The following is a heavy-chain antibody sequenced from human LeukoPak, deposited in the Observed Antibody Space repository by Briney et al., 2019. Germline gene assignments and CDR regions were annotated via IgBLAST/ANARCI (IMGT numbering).Heavy chain of an antibody. CDR1: GYTFTGYN. CDR3: ARGRCSGGGCYFFDF. CDR2: INPKSGGT. V-gene: IGHV1-2*02. Sequence: GSLRVSCKASGYTFTGYNIHWVRQAPGQGLEWMGWINPKSGGTNYAQKFQGRVTMTRDTSISTAYMELSRLRSDDTAVYYCARGRCSGGGCYFFDFWGQGTLVTVSS. D-gene: IGHD2-15*01. J-gene: IGHJ4*02.